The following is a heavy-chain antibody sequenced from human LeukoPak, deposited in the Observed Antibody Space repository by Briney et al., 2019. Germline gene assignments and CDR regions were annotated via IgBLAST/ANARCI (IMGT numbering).Heavy chain of an antibody. CDR1: GYAFTTYG. V-gene: IGHV1-18*01. CDR2: ISPYNGNT. J-gene: IGHJ3*02. D-gene: IGHD3-16*02. CDR3: ARDMRDNPWGSYRSDAFDI. Sequence: ASVKVSCKASGYAFTTYGFNWVRQAPGQGLEWMGWISPYNGNTNFGQKFQGRVTMTTDRSTTTAYMQLRSLRSDDTAVYYCARDMRDNPWGSYRSDAFDIWGQGTMVIVSS.